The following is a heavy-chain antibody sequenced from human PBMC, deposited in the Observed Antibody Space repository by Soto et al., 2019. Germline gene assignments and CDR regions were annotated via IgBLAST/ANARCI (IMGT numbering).Heavy chain of an antibody. J-gene: IGHJ6*02. Sequence: GGSLRLSCAASGFTFSSYAMSWVRQAPGKGLEWVSAISGSGGSTYYADSVKGRFTISRDNSKNTLYLQMNSLRAEDTAVYYCAKLGGYDFRYYSYGMDVWGQGTTVTVSS. D-gene: IGHD5-12*01. CDR2: ISGSGGST. CDR1: GFTFSSYA. CDR3: AKLGGYDFRYYSYGMDV. V-gene: IGHV3-23*01.